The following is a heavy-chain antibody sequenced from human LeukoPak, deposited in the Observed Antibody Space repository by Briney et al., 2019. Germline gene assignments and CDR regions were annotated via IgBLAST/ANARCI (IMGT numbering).Heavy chain of an antibody. CDR3: ARDYSGHYTPDY. V-gene: IGHV3-21*01. CDR1: GFTFSSYS. Sequence: GGSLRLSCAASGFTFSSYSMNWVRQAPGKGLEWVSSISSSSSYIYYADSVKGRFTISRDNSKNTLYLQMNSLRTEDTAVYYCARDYSGHYTPDYWGQGTLVAVSS. D-gene: IGHD3-22*01. CDR2: ISSSSSYI. J-gene: IGHJ4*02.